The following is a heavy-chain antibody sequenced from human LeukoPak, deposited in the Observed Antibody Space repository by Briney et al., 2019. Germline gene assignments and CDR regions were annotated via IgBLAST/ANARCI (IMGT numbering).Heavy chain of an antibody. D-gene: IGHD3-10*01. J-gene: IGHJ4*02. CDR1: GGTFSRYA. CDR3: AKEGGVYGSGSYYNYFDY. V-gene: IGHV3-23*01. Sequence: SFKASGGTFSRYALCWLRQAPGKGLEWVSAISVSGGSTYYAESVKGRFTISRDNSKNTLYLQMNSLRAEDTAVYYCAKEGGVYGSGSYYNYFDYWGQGTLVTVSS. CDR2: ISVSGGST.